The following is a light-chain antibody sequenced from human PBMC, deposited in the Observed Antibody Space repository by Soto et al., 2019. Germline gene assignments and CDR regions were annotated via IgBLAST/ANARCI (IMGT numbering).Light chain of an antibody. Sequence: EIVMTQSPATLSVSPGERATLSCRASQSVSTNLAWYQQKPGQAPRLLFYGASTRATGIPARFSGSGSGTEFTLTISSLLSEDFAVYYCQQYNNWPPWTFGQGTKVEIK. J-gene: IGKJ1*01. V-gene: IGKV3-15*01. CDR2: GAS. CDR1: QSVSTN. CDR3: QQYNNWPPWT.